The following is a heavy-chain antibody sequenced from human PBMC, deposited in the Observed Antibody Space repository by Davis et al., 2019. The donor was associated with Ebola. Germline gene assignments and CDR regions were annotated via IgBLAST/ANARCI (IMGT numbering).Heavy chain of an antibody. V-gene: IGHV3-9*01. D-gene: IGHD2-15*01. CDR3: AKVVPGIVGALYYYGMDV. CDR2: ISWNSGSI. J-gene: IGHJ6*02. CDR1: GFTFDDYA. Sequence: GGSLRLSCAASGFTFDDYAMHWVRHAPGKGLEWVSGISWNSGSIGYADSVKGRFTISRDNAKNSLYLQMNSLRAEDTAVYYCAKVVPGIVGALYYYGMDVWGQGTTVTVSS.